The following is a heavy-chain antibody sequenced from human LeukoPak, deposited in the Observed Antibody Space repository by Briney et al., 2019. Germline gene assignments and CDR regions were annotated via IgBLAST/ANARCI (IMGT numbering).Heavy chain of an antibody. CDR1: GFTFSTYW. V-gene: IGHV3-7*01. Sequence: GGSLRLSCAASGFTFSTYWMAWGRQAPGKGLEWVANIKGDESARHQADSVKGRFTTSRDNTQNSVYLQMSNLRGDDTAVYYCARDVVGSLDYWGQGTLVTVSS. J-gene: IGHJ4*02. CDR3: ARDVVGSLDY. D-gene: IGHD1-26*01. CDR2: IKGDESAR.